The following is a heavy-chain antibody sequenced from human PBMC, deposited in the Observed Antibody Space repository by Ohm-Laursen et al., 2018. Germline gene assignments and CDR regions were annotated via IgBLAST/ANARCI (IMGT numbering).Heavy chain of an antibody. V-gene: IGHV3-33*01. Sequence: SLRLSCAASGFTFSSYGMHWVRQAPGTGLEWVAVIWYDGSNKYYADSVRGRFTISRDNSKNTLYLQMNSLRAEDTAVYYCARDQVTAMAWGPVFPGDYWGQGTLVTVSS. CDR3: ARDQVTAMAWGPVFPGDY. J-gene: IGHJ4*02. CDR2: IWYDGSNK. D-gene: IGHD5-18*01. CDR1: GFTFSSYG.